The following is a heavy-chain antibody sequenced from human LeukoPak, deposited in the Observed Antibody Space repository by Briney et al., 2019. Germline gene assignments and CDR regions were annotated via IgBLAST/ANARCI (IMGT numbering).Heavy chain of an antibody. CDR2: INPNSGGT. CDR1: GYTFTGYY. CDR3: AKDIFKSRSRGRQQLVPTDYYYGMDV. Sequence: ASVKVSCKASGYTFTGYYMHWVRQAPGQGLEWMGWINPNSGGTNYAQKFQGWVTMTRDTSISTAYMELSRLRAEDTALYYCAKDIFKSRSRGRQQLVPTDYYYGMDVWGQGTTVTVSS. J-gene: IGHJ6*02. V-gene: IGHV1-2*04. D-gene: IGHD6-13*01.